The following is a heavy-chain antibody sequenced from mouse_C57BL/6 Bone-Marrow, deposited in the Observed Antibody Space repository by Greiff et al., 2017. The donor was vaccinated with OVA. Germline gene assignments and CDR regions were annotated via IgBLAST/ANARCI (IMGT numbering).Heavy chain of an antibody. CDR1: GYTFTSYW. CDR3: ARGVTTGPYAMDY. CDR2: IHPNSGST. J-gene: IGHJ4*01. V-gene: IGHV1-64*01. Sequence: QVQLQQSGAELVKPGASVKLSCKASGYTFTSYWMHWVKQRPGQGLEWIGMIHPNSGSTNYNEKFKSKATLTVDKSSSTAYMQLSSLTSEDSAVYYCARGVTTGPYAMDYWGQGTSVTVSS. D-gene: IGHD2-2*01.